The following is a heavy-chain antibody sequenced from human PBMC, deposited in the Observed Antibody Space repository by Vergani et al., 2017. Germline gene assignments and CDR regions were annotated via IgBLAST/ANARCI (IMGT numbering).Heavy chain of an antibody. CDR2: ISGDGGST. J-gene: IGHJ4*02. CDR3: ANDRTLDGSGKRGYFDY. V-gene: IGHV3-43*02. Sequence: EVQLVESGGGVVQPGGSLRLSCAASGFTFDDYAMHWVRQAPGKGLEWVSLISGDGGSTYYADSVKGRFTISRDNSKNSLYLQMNSLRTEDTALYYCANDRTLDGSGKRGYFDYWGEGTLVTVSS. D-gene: IGHD3-10*01. CDR1: GFTFDDYA.